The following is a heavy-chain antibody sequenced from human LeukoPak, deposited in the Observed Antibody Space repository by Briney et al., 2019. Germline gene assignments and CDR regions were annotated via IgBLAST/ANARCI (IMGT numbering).Heavy chain of an antibody. CDR3: AKDSSVAALVLDY. J-gene: IGHJ4*02. CDR2: IWYDGSNK. Sequence: GGSLRLSCAASGFTFSSYGMHWVRQAPGKGLEWVAVIWYDGSNKYYADSVKGRFTISRDNSKNTLYLQMNSLRAEDTAVYYCAKDSSVAALVLDYWGQGTLVTVSS. CDR1: GFTFSSYG. V-gene: IGHV3-30*02. D-gene: IGHD6-19*01.